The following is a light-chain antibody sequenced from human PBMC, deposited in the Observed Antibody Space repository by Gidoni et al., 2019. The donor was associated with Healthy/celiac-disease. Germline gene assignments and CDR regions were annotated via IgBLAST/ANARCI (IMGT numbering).Light chain of an antibody. J-gene: IGLJ1*01. CDR1: GSDVGGYNY. CDR3: SSYTSSSTLV. V-gene: IGLV2-14*01. Sequence: QSALTQPASVSGSPGQSITISCTGTGSDVGGYNYVSWYQQHPGKAPKLMIYEVSKRPSGVSNRFSGSKSGNTASLTISGLQAEDEADYYCSSYTSSSTLVFGTGTKVTVL. CDR2: EVS.